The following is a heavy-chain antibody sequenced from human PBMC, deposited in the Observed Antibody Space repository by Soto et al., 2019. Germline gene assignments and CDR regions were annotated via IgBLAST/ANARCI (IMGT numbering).Heavy chain of an antibody. Sequence: EVQLVETGGALIQPGGSLRLSCAASGFAVSNHYMNWVRQAPGTGLEWVSIIRTTGSTYYTDSVKGRFTISRDNSKNTVSLEKSRLRVEDTAVYYCARNSMMDVWGQGTPVIVSS. CDR3: ARNSMMDV. V-gene: IGHV3-53*02. J-gene: IGHJ6*02. CDR2: IRTTGST. CDR1: GFAVSNHY.